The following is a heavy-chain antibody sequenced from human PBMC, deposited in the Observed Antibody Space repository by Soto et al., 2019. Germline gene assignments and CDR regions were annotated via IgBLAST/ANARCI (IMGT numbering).Heavy chain of an antibody. V-gene: IGHV3-23*01. CDR1: GFTFSSYA. D-gene: IGHD3-16*02. CDR2: TSGSGVST. J-gene: IGHJ4*02. CDR3: AKSLFIRTYYFDY. Sequence: EVPLLESGGGLVQPGGSLRLSFAASGFTFSSYAMSWVRQPPGKGLEWVSATSGSGVSTYYADSVKGRFTISRDNSKNTLYLQMYSLRAEDTAVYYCAKSLFIRTYYFDYWGQGTLVTVSS.